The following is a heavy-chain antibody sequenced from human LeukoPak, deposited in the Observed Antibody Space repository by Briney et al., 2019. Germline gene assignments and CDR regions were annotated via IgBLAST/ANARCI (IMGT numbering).Heavy chain of an antibody. CDR2: ISAYNGNT. V-gene: IGHV1-18*01. D-gene: IGHD2-21*02. Sequence: GASVKVSCKASGYTFTSYGISWVRQAPGQGLEWMGWISAYNGNTNYAQKLQGRVTMTTDTSTSTAYMELRSLRSDDTAVYYCARGPLVVTAPKYFDYWGQGTLVTVSS. J-gene: IGHJ4*02. CDR1: GYTFTSYG. CDR3: ARGPLVVTAPKYFDY.